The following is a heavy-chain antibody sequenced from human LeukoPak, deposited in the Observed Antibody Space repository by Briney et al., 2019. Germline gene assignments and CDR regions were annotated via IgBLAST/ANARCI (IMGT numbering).Heavy chain of an antibody. CDR1: GFTVRTNY. CDR3: AKDPRYYYDSSGYYTPHYFDY. Sequence: GGSLRLSCAASGFTVRTNYMSWVRQAPGKGLEWVAFIRYDGSNKYYADSVKGRFTISRDNSKNTLYLQMNSLRAEDTAVYYCAKDPRYYYDSSGYYTPHYFDYWGQGTLVTVSA. J-gene: IGHJ4*02. CDR2: IRYDGSNK. V-gene: IGHV3-30*02. D-gene: IGHD3-22*01.